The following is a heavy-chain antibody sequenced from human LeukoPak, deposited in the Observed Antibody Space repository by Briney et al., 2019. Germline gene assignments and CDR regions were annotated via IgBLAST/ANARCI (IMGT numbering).Heavy chain of an antibody. D-gene: IGHD1-1*01. J-gene: IGHJ6*02. Sequence: PGGSLRLSCAASGFTFSSYGMHWVRQAPGKGLEWVAVISYDGGNKYYADSVKGRFTISRDNSKNTLYLQMNSLRAEDTAVYYCAKGAGTFGYGMDVWGQGTTVTVSS. V-gene: IGHV3-30*18. CDR3: AKGAGTFGYGMDV. CDR2: ISYDGGNK. CDR1: GFTFSSYG.